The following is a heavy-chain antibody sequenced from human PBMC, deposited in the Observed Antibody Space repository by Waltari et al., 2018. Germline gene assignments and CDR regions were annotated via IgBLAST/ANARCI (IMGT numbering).Heavy chain of an antibody. CDR2: ISSNGGST. CDR1: GFTFSSYA. Sequence: EVQLVESGGGLVQPGGSLRLSCAASGFTFSSYAMHWVRQAPGKGLGYVSAISSNGGSTYYADSVKGRFTIARDNSKNTLYLQMGSLRAEDMAVYYGARARIEIVAGGAFDIWGQGTMVTVSS. CDR3: ARARIEIVAGGAFDI. J-gene: IGHJ3*02. V-gene: IGHV3-64*07. D-gene: IGHD5-12*01.